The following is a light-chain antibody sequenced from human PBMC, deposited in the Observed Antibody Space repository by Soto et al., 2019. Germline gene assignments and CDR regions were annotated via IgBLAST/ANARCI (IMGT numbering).Light chain of an antibody. Sequence: EIVLTQSPGTLSLSPGERATLSCRASQSVSSSYLAWYQQKPGQAPRLLIYGASSRATGIADRFSGGGSGTHFPLTISRLGPEDFAVYYCQQYASSPTFGGGTKVEIK. J-gene: IGKJ4*01. CDR2: GAS. CDR3: QQYASSPT. V-gene: IGKV3-20*01. CDR1: QSVSSSY.